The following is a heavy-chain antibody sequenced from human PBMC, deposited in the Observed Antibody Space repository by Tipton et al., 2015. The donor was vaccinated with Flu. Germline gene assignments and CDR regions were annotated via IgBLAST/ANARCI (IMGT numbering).Heavy chain of an antibody. Sequence: TLSLTCSVSGGSFSSGSYYWTWIRQSAGKGLEWIGRIYTTGSTNYNPSLKTRVTLSVDRTENQFSLKLSSVTAADTAVYYCARGSSWYLHFQHWGQGTLVTVSS. D-gene: IGHD6-13*01. J-gene: IGHJ1*01. V-gene: IGHV4-61*02. CDR2: IYTTGST. CDR1: GGSFSSGSYY. CDR3: ARGSSWYLHFQH.